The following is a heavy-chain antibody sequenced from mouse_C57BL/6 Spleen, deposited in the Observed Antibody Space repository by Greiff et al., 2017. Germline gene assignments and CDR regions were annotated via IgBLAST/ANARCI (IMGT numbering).Heavy chain of an antibody. Sequence: EVQGVESGGDLVKPGGSLKLSCAASGFTFSSYGMSWVRQTPDKRLEWVATISSGGSYTYYPDSVKGRFTISTDNAKNTLYLQMSSLKSEDKAMYYCARHEMAYSNWFADWGQGTLVTVSA. J-gene: IGHJ3*01. CDR3: ARHEMAYSNWFAD. CDR1: GFTFSSYG. D-gene: IGHD2-5*01. V-gene: IGHV5-6*01. CDR2: ISSGGSYT.